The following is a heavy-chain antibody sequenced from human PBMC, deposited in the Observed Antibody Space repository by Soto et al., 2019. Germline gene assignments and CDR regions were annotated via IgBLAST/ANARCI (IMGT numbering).Heavy chain of an antibody. D-gene: IGHD3-10*01. J-gene: IGHJ5*02. CDR2: VYYSGTT. Sequence: SETLSLTCTVSGGSIRNGDYYRGWIRQPPGKGLEWIGYVYYSGTTYSHPSLNSRVSISVDTSENQFSLRLTSVTAADTAVYYCAREGAGSYWFDPWGQGLLVTVSS. CDR1: GGSIRNGDYY. V-gene: IGHV4-30-4*01. CDR3: AREGAGSYWFDP.